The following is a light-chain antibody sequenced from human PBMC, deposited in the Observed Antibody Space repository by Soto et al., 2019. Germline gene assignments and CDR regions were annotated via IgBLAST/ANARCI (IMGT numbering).Light chain of an antibody. J-gene: IGKJ1*01. Sequence: DIQMTQSPSTLSASVGDRVTITCRASQSISSWLAWYQQKPGKAPKVLIYGVSNLESGVPSRFSGSGSGTDFTLTISSLQPDDFATYYCQQFNSYSRTFGQGTKVDIK. CDR1: QSISSW. CDR2: GVS. CDR3: QQFNSYSRT. V-gene: IGKV1-5*01.